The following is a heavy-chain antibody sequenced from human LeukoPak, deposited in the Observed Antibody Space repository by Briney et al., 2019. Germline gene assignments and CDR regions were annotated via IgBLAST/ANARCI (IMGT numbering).Heavy chain of an antibody. Sequence: SQTLSLTCTVSGGSISSGDYYWSWIRQPPGKGLEWIGYIYYSGSTNYNPSLKSRVTISVDTSKNQFSLKLSSVTAADTAVYYCARAVRGVGGLWSGYYTTFDPWGQGTLVTVSS. CDR2: IYYSGST. D-gene: IGHD3-3*01. CDR1: GGSISSGDYY. V-gene: IGHV4-61*08. CDR3: ARAVRGVGGLWSGYYTTFDP. J-gene: IGHJ5*02.